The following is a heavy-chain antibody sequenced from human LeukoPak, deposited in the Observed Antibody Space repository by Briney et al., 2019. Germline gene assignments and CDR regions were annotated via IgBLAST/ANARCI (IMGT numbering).Heavy chain of an antibody. CDR2: ISSNGGST. CDR1: GFTFSRYA. Sequence: GGSLRLSCSASGFTFSRYAMHWVRQAPGKGLECVSAISSNGGSTYYADSVKGRFTISRDNSKNTLYLQMSSLRAGDTAVYYCVKDGSGSYYTYYFDYWGQGTLVTVSS. V-gene: IGHV3-64D*06. J-gene: IGHJ4*02. CDR3: VKDGSGSYYTYYFDY. D-gene: IGHD3-10*01.